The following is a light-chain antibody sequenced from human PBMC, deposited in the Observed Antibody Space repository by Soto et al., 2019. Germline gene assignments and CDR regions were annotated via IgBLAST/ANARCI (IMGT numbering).Light chain of an antibody. J-gene: IGKJ5*01. CDR2: DAS. V-gene: IGKV1-13*02. Sequence: AIQLTQSPSSLSASVGDRVTITCRASQGISSSLAWYQQXXXXAPKLLIYDASSLESGVPSRFSGSGSGTDFTLTISSLQPEDFATYYCQQFNSFSITFGQGTRLEIK. CDR1: QGISSS. CDR3: QQFNSFSIT.